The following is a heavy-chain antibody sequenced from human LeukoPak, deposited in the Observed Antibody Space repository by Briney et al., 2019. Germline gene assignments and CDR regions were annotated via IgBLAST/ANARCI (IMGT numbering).Heavy chain of an antibody. CDR3: AKRVSGTTFY. CDR2: ISGSGATT. CDR1: GFTFSSYV. D-gene: IGHD1-1*01. Sequence: PGGSLRLSCAASGFTFSSYVMSWVRQAPGKGLEWVSAISGSGATTYYADSVKGRCTISRDNSKNTLYLHMNSLRAEDTAVYYCAKRVSGTTFYWGQGTLVTVSS. V-gene: IGHV3-23*01. J-gene: IGHJ4*02.